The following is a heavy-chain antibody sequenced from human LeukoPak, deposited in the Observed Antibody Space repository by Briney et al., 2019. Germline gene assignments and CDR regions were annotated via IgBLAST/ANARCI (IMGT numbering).Heavy chain of an antibody. Sequence: PSETLSLTGTVSAGSISSGGYSWSWIRQPPGKGLEWIGSIYYSGTTYYNPSRKSRTIISVDTSTNQFSLKLRSVTAADTALYYCARDRYWGFTGRGLALDIWGQGTLVTVSS. V-gene: IGHV4-30-4*07. CDR2: IYYSGTT. D-gene: IGHD7-27*01. CDR1: AGSISSGGYS. CDR3: ARDRYWGFTGRGLALDI. J-gene: IGHJ3*02.